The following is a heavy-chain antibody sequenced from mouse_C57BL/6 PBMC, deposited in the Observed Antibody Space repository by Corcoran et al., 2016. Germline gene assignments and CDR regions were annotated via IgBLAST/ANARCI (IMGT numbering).Heavy chain of an antibody. V-gene: IGHV9-3*01. J-gene: IGHJ1*03. D-gene: IGHD1-1*02. Sequence: QIQLVQSGPELKKTGETVKISCKASGYTFTTYGMSWVKQAPGKGLKWMGWINTYSGVPTYADDFKGRFAFSLETSASTAYLQINNLKNEDTATYFCARKGGSYWYFDVWGTGTTVTVSS. CDR1: GYTFTTYG. CDR2: INTYSGVP. CDR3: ARKGGSYWYFDV.